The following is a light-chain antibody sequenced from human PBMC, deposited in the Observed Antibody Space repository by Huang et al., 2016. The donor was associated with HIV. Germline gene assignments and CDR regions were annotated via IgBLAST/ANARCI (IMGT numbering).Light chain of an antibody. CDR2: WAS. CDR3: HQYYDTPQT. V-gene: IGKV4-1*01. Sequence: DIVVTQSPDSLALSLGGRAAINCTASQSVLKTSNNKNCLSWYQLKPGQPPKLRIYWASTRESVVPDRFSGSGSGTHFTLTIASLQAEDVAVYYCHQYYDTPQTFGQGTKVEVK. J-gene: IGKJ1*01. CDR1: QSVLKTSNNKNC.